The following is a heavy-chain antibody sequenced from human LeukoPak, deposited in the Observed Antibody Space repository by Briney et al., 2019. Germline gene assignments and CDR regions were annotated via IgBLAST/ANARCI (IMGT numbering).Heavy chain of an antibody. CDR1: GGSISTYY. D-gene: IGHD6-19*01. CDR2: IHISGRT. V-gene: IGHV4-4*07. CDR3: AGRGLTTGWTFDY. J-gene: IGHJ4*01. Sequence: SETLSLTCSVSGGSISTYYWRWIRQPAGKGLEWFAQIHISGRTDLNPSLKGRVSISMDTPNNQFSLMINSVTAADTAIYYCAGRGLTTGWTFDYWGHGTQVTVSS.